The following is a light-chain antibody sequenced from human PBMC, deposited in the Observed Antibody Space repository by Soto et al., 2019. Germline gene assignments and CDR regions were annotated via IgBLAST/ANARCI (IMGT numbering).Light chain of an antibody. Sequence: QSVLTQPASVSGSPGQSITISCTGTSSDVGAYNYVSWYQLHPGKAPRLMIYAVSNRPSGVSNRFSGSKSGNTASLTISGLQAEDEAEYFCSSSTTRTSLLFGGGTKVTVL. V-gene: IGLV2-14*01. CDR2: AVS. CDR1: SSDVGAYNY. CDR3: SSSTTRTSLL. J-gene: IGLJ3*02.